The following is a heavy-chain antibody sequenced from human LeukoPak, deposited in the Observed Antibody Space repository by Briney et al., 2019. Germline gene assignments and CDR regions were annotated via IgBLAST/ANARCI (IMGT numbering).Heavy chain of an antibody. CDR3: AKAPPSSSWYYFDY. CDR2: ISGSGGST. V-gene: IGHV3-23*01. CDR1: GFTFSSYS. D-gene: IGHD6-13*01. Sequence: PGGSLRLSCAASGFTFSSYSMNWIRQSPGKGLEWVSAISGSGGSTYYADSVKGRFTISRDNSKNTLYLQMNSLRAEDTAVYYCAKAPPSSSWYYFDYWGQGTLVTVSS. J-gene: IGHJ4*02.